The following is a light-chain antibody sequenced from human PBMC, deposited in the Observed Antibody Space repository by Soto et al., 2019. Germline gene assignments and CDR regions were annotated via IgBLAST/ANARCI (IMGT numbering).Light chain of an antibody. J-gene: IGKJ5*01. CDR3: QQYYSYLIT. CDR1: QGISSY. V-gene: IGKV1-8*01. Sequence: AIRLTQSQSSFSASTGESVTLTCRASQGISSYLAWYQQKPGKAPKLLIYAASTLQSGVPSRFSGSGSGTDFTLTISCLQSEDFATYYCQQYYSYLITFGQGTRLEIK. CDR2: AAS.